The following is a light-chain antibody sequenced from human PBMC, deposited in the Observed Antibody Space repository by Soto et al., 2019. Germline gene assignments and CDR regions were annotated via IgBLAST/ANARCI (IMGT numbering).Light chain of an antibody. CDR2: EVS. Sequence: QSVLTQPPSVSGSPGQSVTISCTGTSSDVGSYNRVSWYQQPPGTAPKLMIYEVSNRPSGVPDRLSGSKSGNTASLTISGLQAEDEADYYCSSYTSSNTLVFGGGTKVTVL. CDR3: SSYTSSNTLV. V-gene: IGLV2-18*02. J-gene: IGLJ2*01. CDR1: SSDVGSYNR.